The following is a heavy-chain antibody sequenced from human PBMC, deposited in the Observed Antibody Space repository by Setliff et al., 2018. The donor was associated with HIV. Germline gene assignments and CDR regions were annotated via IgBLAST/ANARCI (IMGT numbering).Heavy chain of an antibody. J-gene: IGHJ4*02. Sequence: PSETLSRTCTVPGGSINRSNHNWGWIRQPPGKGLEWIGTISYTGSTYYDPSLKSRVTISLDTSKNQFFLKLSSVTAPDTAIYYCARQTWEYYDTLTCYYRSPKNFDSWGQGTLVTVSS. CDR2: ISYTGST. V-gene: IGHV4-39*01. D-gene: IGHD3-9*01. CDR1: GGSINRSNHN. CDR3: ARQTWEYYDTLTCYYRSPKNFDS.